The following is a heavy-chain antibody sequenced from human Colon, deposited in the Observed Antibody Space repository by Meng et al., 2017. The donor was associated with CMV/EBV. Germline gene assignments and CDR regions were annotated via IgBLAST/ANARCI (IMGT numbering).Heavy chain of an antibody. CDR3: ARGWDSGSYFDY. Sequence: QVQLVQSGAEVKRPGASVKVTCQASGYTSTSYGIHWVRQAPGQRLEWMGWINTGNGKTKSSERFQGRVTITEDTSASTVYMELSSLTSEDTAVYYCARGWDSGSYFDYWGQGSLVTVSS. V-gene: IGHV1-3*04. CDR2: INTGNGKT. J-gene: IGHJ4*02. CDR1: GYTSTSYG. D-gene: IGHD1-26*01.